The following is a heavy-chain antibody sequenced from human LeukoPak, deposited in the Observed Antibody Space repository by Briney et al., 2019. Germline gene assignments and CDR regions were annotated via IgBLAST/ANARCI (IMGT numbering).Heavy chain of an antibody. CDR3: AKDSAKKYDDY. D-gene: IGHD2/OR15-2a*01. J-gene: IGHJ4*02. CDR1: GFTFSNYA. Sequence: GGSLRLSCAASGFTFSNYAMSWVRQAPGKGLEWVSGISGSDGSTYYADSVKGRFTISRENSKNTLYLQMNSLRAEDTAVYYCAKDSAKKYDDYWGQGTLVTVSS. V-gene: IGHV3-23*01. CDR2: ISGSDGST.